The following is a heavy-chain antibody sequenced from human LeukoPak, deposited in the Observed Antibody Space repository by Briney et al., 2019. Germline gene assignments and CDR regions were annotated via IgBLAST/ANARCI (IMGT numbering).Heavy chain of an antibody. CDR2: IIPILGIA. V-gene: IGHV1-69*04. Sequence: SVKVSCKASGGTFSSYAISWVRQAPGQGLEWMGRIIPILGIANYAQKFQGRVTITADKSTSTAYMELSSLRSEDTAVYYCARAGDSSSWHDYWGQGTLVTVSS. D-gene: IGHD6-13*01. CDR1: GGTFSSYA. J-gene: IGHJ4*02. CDR3: ARAGDSSSWHDY.